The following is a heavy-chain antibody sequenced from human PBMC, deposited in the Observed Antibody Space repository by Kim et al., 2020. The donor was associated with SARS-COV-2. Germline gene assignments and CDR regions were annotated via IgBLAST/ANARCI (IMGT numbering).Heavy chain of an antibody. CDR3: ARMVRGINY. D-gene: IGHD3-10*01. CDR2: SYT. J-gene: IGHJ4*02. Sequence: SYTNYADSVKDRFTISRDNAKNSLYLQMNSLRAEDTAVYYCARMVRGINYWGQGTLVTVSS. V-gene: IGHV3-11*06.